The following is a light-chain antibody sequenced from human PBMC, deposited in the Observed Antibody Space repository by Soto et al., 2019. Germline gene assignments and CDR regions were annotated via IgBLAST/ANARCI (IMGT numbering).Light chain of an antibody. V-gene: IGKV3-15*01. Sequence: EIVVTQSPATLSASPGERVTLTCRASQVVSTRLAWYQQRPGQVPRLLIYDAYTRALGISARFSGSGSGTEFTLTISSLQSEDFALYYCQEYFQWPPGMFGPGTKVDIK. CDR2: DAY. CDR1: QVVSTR. J-gene: IGKJ1*01. CDR3: QEYFQWPPGM.